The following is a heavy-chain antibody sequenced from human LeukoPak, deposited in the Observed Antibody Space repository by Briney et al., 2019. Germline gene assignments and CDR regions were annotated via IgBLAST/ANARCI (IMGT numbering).Heavy chain of an antibody. CDR2: ISWNSGSI. V-gene: IGHV3-9*01. J-gene: IGHJ3*02. CDR3: AREWGGVLWYQLLTDAFDI. CDR1: GFTFDDYA. Sequence: GGSLRLSCAASGFTFDDYAMHWVRQAPGKGLEWVSGISWNSGSIGYADSVKGRFTISRDNAKNSLYLQMNSLRAEDTAVYYCAREWGGVLWYQLLTDAFDIWGQGTMVTVSS. D-gene: IGHD2-2*01.